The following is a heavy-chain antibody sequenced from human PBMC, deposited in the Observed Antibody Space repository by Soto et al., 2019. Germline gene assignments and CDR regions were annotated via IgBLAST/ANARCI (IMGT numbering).Heavy chain of an antibody. D-gene: IGHD6-19*01. Sequence: SETLSLTCSVSGGSINSSSSFCGWVRQPPGKGLGWIGSIYYSVSTYYNPSLRSRVTISVDTSKNQLSLKLSSVTDPDTAVFYCARQYSSGSRNWFDPWGQGTLVTVAS. CDR2: IYYSVST. J-gene: IGHJ5*02. V-gene: IGHV4-39*01. CDR1: GGSINSSSSF. CDR3: ARQYSSGSRNWFDP.